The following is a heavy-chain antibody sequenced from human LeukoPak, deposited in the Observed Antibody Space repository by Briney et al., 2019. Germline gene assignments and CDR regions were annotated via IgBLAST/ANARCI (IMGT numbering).Heavy chain of an antibody. CDR2: IRYDGSNK. Sequence: GGSLRLSCAASGFTFSSYGMHWVRQAPGKGLEWVAFIRYDGSNKYYAGSVKGRFTISRDNSKNTLYLQMNSLRAEDTAVYYCATSTAVITFGPPDYWGQGTLVTVSS. V-gene: IGHV3-30*02. D-gene: IGHD3-16*01. CDR3: ATSTAVITFGPPDY. J-gene: IGHJ4*02. CDR1: GFTFSSYG.